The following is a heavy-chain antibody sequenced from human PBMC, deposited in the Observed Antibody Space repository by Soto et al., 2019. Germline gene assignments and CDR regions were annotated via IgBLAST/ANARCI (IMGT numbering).Heavy chain of an antibody. J-gene: IGHJ4*02. CDR3: AKGIASSDATSLDY. Sequence: EVHLVESGGGLVQPGGSLRLSCAASGFTFSHYWMHWVRQAPGKGLVWVSRIHRHGSSTSYADSVKGRFTISRDNAKNTLYLQMNSRRAEDTAVYYCAKGIASSDATSLDYWGRGTLVSVSS. CDR2: IHRHGSST. CDR1: GFTFSHYW. V-gene: IGHV3-74*01. D-gene: IGHD3-22*01.